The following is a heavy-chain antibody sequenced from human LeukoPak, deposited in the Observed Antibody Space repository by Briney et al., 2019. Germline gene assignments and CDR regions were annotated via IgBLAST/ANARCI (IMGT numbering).Heavy chain of an antibody. CDR3: ARGRPFDY. D-gene: IGHD6-6*01. J-gene: IGHJ4*02. CDR1: GYTFTSHY. V-gene: IGHV1-46*01. CDR2: LNPSGGRT. Sequence: ASVKVSCTAFGYTFTSHYMHWVRQAPGQGLEWMGILNPSGGRTTYAQKFKGRVTMTRDTSTSTVYMELSSLRSEDTAVYYCARGRPFDYWGKGTLVSVSS.